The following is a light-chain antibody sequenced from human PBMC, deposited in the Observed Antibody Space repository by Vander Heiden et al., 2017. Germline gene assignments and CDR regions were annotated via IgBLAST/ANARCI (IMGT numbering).Light chain of an antibody. J-gene: IGLJ2*01. CDR2: GNT. Sequence: QSVLTQPPSVSGAPGQRVTIPCTGSSSNIGAGYDVHWYQHLPGTAPKLLIYGNTHRPSGVPDRFSGSKSGTSASLAITGLQAEDEAVYSCQSFDSSLTGPVVFGGGTKLTVL. V-gene: IGLV1-40*01. CDR1: SSNIGAGYD. CDR3: QSFDSSLTGPVV.